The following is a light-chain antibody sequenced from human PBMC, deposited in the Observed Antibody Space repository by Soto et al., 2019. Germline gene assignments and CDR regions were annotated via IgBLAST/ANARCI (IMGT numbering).Light chain of an antibody. J-gene: IGKJ4*01. CDR1: QSVSYY. CDR2: DAS. Sequence: EIVLTQSPGTLSLSPGERATLSCRASQSVSYYLAWYQQKPGQAPRLLIYDASSRATGVPDRFSGSGSGTEFTLTISSLQSEDFAVYYCQQYIRWPLTFGGGTKVDIK. V-gene: IGKV3D-15*01. CDR3: QQYIRWPLT.